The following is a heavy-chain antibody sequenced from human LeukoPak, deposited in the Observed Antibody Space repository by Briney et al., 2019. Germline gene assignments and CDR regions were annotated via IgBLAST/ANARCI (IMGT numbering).Heavy chain of an antibody. CDR1: GLIFSSYL. J-gene: IGHJ4*02. CDR2: INSDGSYT. Sequence: GGSLRLSCAASGLIFSSYLMHWVRQAPGKGLVWVSRINSDGSYTNYADSVKGRFTISRDNAKNTLYLQMNSLRAEDTAVYYCARGYNSACDYWGQGILVTVSS. D-gene: IGHD5-18*01. CDR3: ARGYNSACDY. V-gene: IGHV3-74*01.